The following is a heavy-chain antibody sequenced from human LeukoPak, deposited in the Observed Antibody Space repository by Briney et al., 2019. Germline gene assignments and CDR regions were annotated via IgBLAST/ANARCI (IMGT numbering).Heavy chain of an antibody. J-gene: IGHJ5*02. V-gene: IGHV4-61*01. D-gene: IGHD3-16*02. CDR1: GGSVSTGSYY. CDR2: ISYSGST. CDR3: ARDLVLSWFDP. Sequence: PSQTLSLTCTVSGGSVSTGSYYWNWIRQPPGKGLEWIGYISYSGSTIYNPSLKSRVIISVDTSKNQFSLKLSSVTAADTAVYYCARDLVLSWFDPWGQGTLVTVSS.